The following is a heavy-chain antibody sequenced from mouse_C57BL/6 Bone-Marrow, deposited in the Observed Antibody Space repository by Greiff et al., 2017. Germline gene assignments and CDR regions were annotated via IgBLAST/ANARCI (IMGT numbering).Heavy chain of an antibody. Sequence: VQLQQSGAELVRPGASVTLSCKASGYTFTDYEMHWVKQTPVHGLEWIGAIDPETGGTAYNQKFKGKAILTADKSSSTAYMELLSLTSEDSAVYYCTRQGGRSPYYAMDYWGQGTSVTVSS. V-gene: IGHV1-15*01. J-gene: IGHJ4*01. CDR2: IDPETGGT. CDR3: TRQGGRSPYYAMDY. CDR1: GYTFTDYE. D-gene: IGHD1-1*01.